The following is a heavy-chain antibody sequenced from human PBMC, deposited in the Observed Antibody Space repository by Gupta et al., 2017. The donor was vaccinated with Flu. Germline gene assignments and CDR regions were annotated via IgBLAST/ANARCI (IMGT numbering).Heavy chain of an antibody. D-gene: IGHD2-15*01. J-gene: IGHJ5*02. CDR3: ARGYCSGGNCYSGGHNWFDP. V-gene: IGHV4-31*02. Sequence: SLIRQRPGKGLDWMEHNHSSERTYYEPALKSRVAISADTPKNQFSLKLSSVTAADTAVHYCARGYCSGGNCYSGGHNWFDPWGQGTLVTVSS. CDR2: NHSSERT.